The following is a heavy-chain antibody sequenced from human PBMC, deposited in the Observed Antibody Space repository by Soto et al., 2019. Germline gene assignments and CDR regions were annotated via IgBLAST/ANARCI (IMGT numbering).Heavy chain of an antibody. J-gene: IGHJ6*03. V-gene: IGHV4-34*01. CDR2: INDSGNI. CDR3: ARGLILWFGELSRRGGYYYYMDV. Sequence: QVQLQQWGAGLLKPSETLSLTCAVYGGSLSGYQWTWIRQTPGKGLEWIGEINDSGNINYNPSLKIRGTILLDTPRKPIALKLSSVTAADSAVYYCARGLILWFGELSRRGGYYYYMDVWGKGTTVTVSS. D-gene: IGHD3-10*01. CDR1: GGSLSGYQ.